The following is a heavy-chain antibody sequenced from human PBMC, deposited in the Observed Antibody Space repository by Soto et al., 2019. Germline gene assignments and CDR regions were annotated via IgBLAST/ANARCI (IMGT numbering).Heavy chain of an antibody. J-gene: IGHJ4*02. D-gene: IGHD3-22*01. CDR3: AKVIGYYDSSGYFDY. CDR2: ISGSGGST. V-gene: IGHV3-23*01. Sequence: GVSLRLSCAASGFTFSSYAMSWVRQAPGKGLEWVSAISGSGGSTYYADSVKGRFTISRDNSKNTLYLQMNSLRAEDTAVYYCAKVIGYYDSSGYFDYWGKGKLVTVSS. CDR1: GFTFSSYA.